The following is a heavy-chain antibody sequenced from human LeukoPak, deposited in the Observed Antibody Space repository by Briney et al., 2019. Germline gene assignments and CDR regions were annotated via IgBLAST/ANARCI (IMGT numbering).Heavy chain of an antibody. CDR3: AREGDIVVVPAAIRHSFYYYYGMDV. Sequence: ASVKVSCKASGYTFTSYGISWVRQAPGQGLEWMGWISAYNGNTNYAQKLQGRVTMTTDTSTSTAYVELRSLRSDDTAVYYCAREGDIVVVPAAIRHSFYYYYGMDVWGQGTTVTVSS. J-gene: IGHJ6*02. D-gene: IGHD2-2*01. CDR2: ISAYNGNT. CDR1: GYTFTSYG. V-gene: IGHV1-18*01.